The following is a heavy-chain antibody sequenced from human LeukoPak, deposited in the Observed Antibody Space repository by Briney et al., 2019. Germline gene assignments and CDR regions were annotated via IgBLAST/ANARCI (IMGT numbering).Heavy chain of an antibody. Sequence: SVKVSCKASGGTFSSYAISWVRQAPGQGLEWMGGIIPIFGTANYAQKFQGRVTITADKSTSTAYMELSSLRSEDTAVYYCARDRDFTAMGMPPFDYWGQGTLVTVSS. J-gene: IGHJ4*02. CDR3: ARDRDFTAMGMPPFDY. V-gene: IGHV1-69*06. CDR1: GGTFSSYA. CDR2: IIPIFGTA. D-gene: IGHD5-18*01.